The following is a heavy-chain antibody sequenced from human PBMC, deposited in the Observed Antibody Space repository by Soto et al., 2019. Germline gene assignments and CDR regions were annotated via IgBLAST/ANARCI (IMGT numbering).Heavy chain of an antibody. CDR2: ISWNGDAT. V-gene: IGHV3-9*01. CDR3: ANLPLYGSGFDC. CDR1: GFTFDDYA. J-gene: IGHJ4*02. D-gene: IGHD3-10*01. Sequence: GGSLRLSCAASGFTFDDYAIHWVLQIPWKGLEWVSGISWNGDATGYADSVKGRFTISRDNAKNSLYLQMDSLKTEDTAMYYCANLPLYGSGFDCWGQGTLVTVSS.